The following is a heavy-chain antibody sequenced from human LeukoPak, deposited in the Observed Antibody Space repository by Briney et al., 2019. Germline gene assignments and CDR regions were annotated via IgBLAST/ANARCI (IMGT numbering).Heavy chain of an antibody. J-gene: IGHJ5*02. D-gene: IGHD4-17*01. Sequence: SQTLSLTCAVSGGSISSGGYSWSWIRQPPGKGLEWIVYIYHSGSTYYNPSLKSRVTISVNRSKNQFSLKLSSVTAADTAVYYCARGGATVTTPLNWFDTWGQGTLVTVSS. V-gene: IGHV4-30-2*01. CDR1: GGSISSGGYS. CDR3: ARGGATVTTPLNWFDT. CDR2: IYHSGST.